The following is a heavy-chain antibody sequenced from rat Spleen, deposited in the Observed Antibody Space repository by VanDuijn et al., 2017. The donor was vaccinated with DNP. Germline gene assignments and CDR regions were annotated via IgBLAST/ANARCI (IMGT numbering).Heavy chain of an antibody. Sequence: EVQLQESGPGLVKPSQSLSLTCSVTGYSITGNYWGWIRKFPGKKMEWIGHINYSGSTTYNPFLESRISITRDTSKNQFFLQLNSVTTEDTATYYCARENYYSGDYWGQGVMVTVSS. CDR2: INYSGST. CDR1: GYSITGNY. V-gene: IGHV3-1*01. J-gene: IGHJ2*01. CDR3: ARENYYSGDY. D-gene: IGHD1-1*01.